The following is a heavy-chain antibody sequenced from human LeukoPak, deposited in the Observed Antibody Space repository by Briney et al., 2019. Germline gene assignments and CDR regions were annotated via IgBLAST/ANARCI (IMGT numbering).Heavy chain of an antibody. CDR2: ISAYNGNT. D-gene: IGHD3-10*01. Sequence: GASVKVSCKASGGTFSSYAISWVRQAPGQGLEWMGWISAYNGNTNYAQKLQGRVTMTTDTSTSTAYMELRSLRSDDTAVYYCARDGPAGGPYYFDYWGQGTLVTVSS. J-gene: IGHJ4*02. V-gene: IGHV1-18*01. CDR1: GGTFSSYA. CDR3: ARDGPAGGPYYFDY.